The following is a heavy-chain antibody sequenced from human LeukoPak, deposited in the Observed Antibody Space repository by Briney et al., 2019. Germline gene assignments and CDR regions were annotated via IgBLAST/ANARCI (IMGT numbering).Heavy chain of an antibody. V-gene: IGHV3-15*01. CDR1: GFTFSNAW. J-gene: IGHJ6*02. CDR2: IQSKTDGGTT. CDR3: TTDRPVDTAMVVYYYGMDV. D-gene: IGHD5-18*01. Sequence: PGGSLRLSCAASGFTFSNAWMSWVRQAPGKGLEWVGRIQSKTDGGTTDYAAPVKGRFTISRDDSKNTLYLQMNSLKTEDTAVYYCTTDRPVDTAMVVYYYGMDVWGQGTTVTVSS.